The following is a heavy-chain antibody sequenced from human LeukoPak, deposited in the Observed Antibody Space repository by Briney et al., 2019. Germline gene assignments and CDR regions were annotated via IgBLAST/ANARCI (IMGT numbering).Heavy chain of an antibody. V-gene: IGHV7-4-1*02. J-gene: IGHJ4*02. CDR2: INTNTGNP. D-gene: IGHD3-22*01. CDR3: ARVTRDYYYDSSGYSPHWFDY. Sequence: ASVKVSCRASGYTFTSYAMNWVRQAPGQGLEWMGWINTNTGNPTYAQGFTGRFVFSLDTSVSTAYLQISSLKAEDTAVYYCARVTRDYYYDSSGYSPHWFDYWGQGTLVTVSS. CDR1: GYTFTSYA.